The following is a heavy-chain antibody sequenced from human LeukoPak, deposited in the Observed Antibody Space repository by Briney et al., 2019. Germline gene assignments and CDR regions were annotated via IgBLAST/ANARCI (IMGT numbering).Heavy chain of an antibody. CDR1: GFTFSDYA. Sequence: PGGSLRLSCAASGFTFSDYAMTWVRQDPGKGLEWISTISGSGGSTYYADSVKGRFTISRDNSKNTLYLQMNSLRAEDTAVYYCARDLVRGVNYYYYGMDVWGQGTTVTVSS. D-gene: IGHD3-10*01. V-gene: IGHV3-23*01. CDR3: ARDLVRGVNYYYYGMDV. J-gene: IGHJ6*02. CDR2: ISGSGGST.